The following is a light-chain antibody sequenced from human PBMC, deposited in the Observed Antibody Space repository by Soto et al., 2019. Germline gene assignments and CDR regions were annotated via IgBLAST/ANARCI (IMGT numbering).Light chain of an antibody. Sequence: QSALTQPASVSGSPGQSITISCTGTSSDYVSWYQQHPGKAPKLMIYDVSNRPSGVSNRFSASKSGNTASLTISGLQAEDEAVYYCSSYTSSNTLVVFGGGTKVTVL. CDR2: DVS. J-gene: IGLJ2*01. CDR3: SSYTSSNTLVV. CDR1: SSDY. V-gene: IGLV2-14*03.